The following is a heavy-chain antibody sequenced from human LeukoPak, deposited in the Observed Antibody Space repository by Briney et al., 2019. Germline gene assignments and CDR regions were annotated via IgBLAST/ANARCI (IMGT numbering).Heavy chain of an antibody. Sequence: ASVKVSCKASGYTFTTYDFTWVRQAPGQGLEWRGWISGSNGNRNYAQKLQGRVTMTTDTSTSTAYMELRSLRSDDTAVYYCARSSGWYAPAIDYWGQGTLVTVSS. CDR1: GYTFTTYD. D-gene: IGHD6-19*01. CDR2: ISGSNGNR. V-gene: IGHV1-18*01. J-gene: IGHJ4*02. CDR3: ARSSGWYAPAIDY.